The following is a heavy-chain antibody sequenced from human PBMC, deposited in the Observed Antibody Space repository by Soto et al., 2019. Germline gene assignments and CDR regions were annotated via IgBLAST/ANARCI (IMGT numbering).Heavy chain of an antibody. V-gene: IGHV3-23*01. CDR3: AKEGGSSWYYFDY. CDR2: ISGSGDSA. J-gene: IGHJ4*02. Sequence: PGGSLRLSCAASGFTFSSYAMSWVRQAPGKGLEWVSTISGSGDSAYYADSVKGRFTISRDNSKNTLYLQMNSLRAEDTAVYSCAKEGGSSWYYFDYWGQGTLVTVS. CDR1: GFTFSSYA. D-gene: IGHD6-13*01.